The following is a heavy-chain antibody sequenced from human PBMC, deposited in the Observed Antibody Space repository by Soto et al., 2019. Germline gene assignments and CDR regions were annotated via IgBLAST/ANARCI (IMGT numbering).Heavy chain of an antibody. CDR2: IYYSGST. CDR3: ARRSHSDFWSGYRQYGMDV. CDR1: GGSISSYY. J-gene: IGHJ6*02. Sequence: PSETLSLTCTVSGGSISSYYWSWIRQPPGKGLEWIGYIYYSGSTNYNPSLKSRVTISVDTSKNQFSLKLSSVTAADTAVYYCARRSHSDFWSGYRQYGMDVWGQGTTVTVSS. V-gene: IGHV4-59*01. D-gene: IGHD3-3*01.